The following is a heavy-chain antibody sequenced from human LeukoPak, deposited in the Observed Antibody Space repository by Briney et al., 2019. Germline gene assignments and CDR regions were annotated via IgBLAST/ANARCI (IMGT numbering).Heavy chain of an antibody. CDR2: ISAYNAYT. D-gene: IGHD6-19*01. CDR1: GHTFDYG. J-gene: IGHJ4*02. Sequence: ASVKVSCKXPGHTFDYGVSWVRQAPGQGLEWMGWISAYNAYTNYPQKVQGRVTMTTDTTTSTVYMELRGLRSDDTAVYYCAIGVAGTHFDYWGQGTLVTVSS. V-gene: IGHV1-18*01. CDR3: AIGVAGTHFDY.